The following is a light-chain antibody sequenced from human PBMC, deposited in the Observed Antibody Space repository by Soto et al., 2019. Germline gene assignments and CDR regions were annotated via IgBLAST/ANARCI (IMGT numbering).Light chain of an antibody. V-gene: IGLV2-14*03. J-gene: IGLJ7*01. CDR3: CSYTSSTSLI. CDR1: SSDIGGYKY. Sequence: QSALTQPASVSGSPGQSITISCTGTSSDIGGYKYVSWYQQHPGKVPKLLIYDVNNRPSGVSDRFSGSKFGNTASLTISGLQAEDEAEYYCCSYTSSTSLIFGGGTQLTVL. CDR2: DVN.